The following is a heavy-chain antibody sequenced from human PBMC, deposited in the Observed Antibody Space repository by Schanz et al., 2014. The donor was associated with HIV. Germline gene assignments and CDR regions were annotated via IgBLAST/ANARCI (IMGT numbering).Heavy chain of an antibody. CDR2: IIPLFGTS. CDR3: ARDARPFDF. D-gene: IGHD6-25*01. Sequence: QVQLVQSGAEVKKPGSSVKVSCKASGGTFINYAFSWVRQAPGQGLEWMGGIIPLFGTSNYAQKFQGRATITADESTSTAYMELSSLRSEDTAVYYCARDARPFDFWGQGTLVTVSS. CDR1: GGTFINYA. V-gene: IGHV1-69*01. J-gene: IGHJ4*02.